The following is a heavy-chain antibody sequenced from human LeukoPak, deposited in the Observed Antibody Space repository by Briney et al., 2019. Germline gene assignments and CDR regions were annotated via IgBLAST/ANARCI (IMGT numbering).Heavy chain of an antibody. J-gene: IGHJ4*02. Sequence: GGSLRPSCAASGFTFSSYWMSWVRQAPGKGLEWVANIKQDGSEKYYVDSVKGRCTISRDNAEDSLYLQMNSLRAEDTAVYYCARVRYTSGWYGDYKYFGYWGQGTLVTVSS. CDR3: ARVRYTSGWYGDYKYFGY. D-gene: IGHD6-19*01. CDR2: IKQDGSEK. CDR1: GFTFSSYW. V-gene: IGHV3-7*01.